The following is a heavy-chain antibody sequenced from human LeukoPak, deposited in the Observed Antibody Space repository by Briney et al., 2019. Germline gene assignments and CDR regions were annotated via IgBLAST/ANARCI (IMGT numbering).Heavy chain of an antibody. V-gene: IGHV4-34*01. CDR1: GGSFSGYY. D-gene: IGHD6-6*01. Sequence: PSETLSLTCAVYGGSFSGYYWSWIRQPPGKGLEWIGSIYYSGSTYYNPSLKSRVTISVDTSKNQFSLKLSSVTAADTAVYYCARTLEYSSSSHFIDYWGQGTLVTVSS. J-gene: IGHJ4*02. CDR2: IYYSGST. CDR3: ARTLEYSSSSHFIDY.